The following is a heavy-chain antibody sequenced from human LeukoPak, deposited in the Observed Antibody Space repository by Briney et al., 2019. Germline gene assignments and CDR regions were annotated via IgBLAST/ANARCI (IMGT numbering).Heavy chain of an antibody. CDR1: DFNFNTYT. CDR2: ISSRSSYI. Sequence: KPGGSLRLSCTASDFNFNTYTIDWVRQAPGKGLEWVSSISSRSSYIYYADALRDRFSTSRDNAKNSVYLQMDGLRVEDTTVYYCAKIDDYYRHFDSWGQGTLVTVSS. D-gene: IGHD2-21*02. CDR3: AKIDDYYRHFDS. V-gene: IGHV3-21*01. J-gene: IGHJ4*02.